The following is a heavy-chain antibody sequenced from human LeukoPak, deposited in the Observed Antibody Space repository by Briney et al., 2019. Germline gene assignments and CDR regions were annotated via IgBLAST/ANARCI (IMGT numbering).Heavy chain of an antibody. V-gene: IGHV4-59*12. J-gene: IGHJ3*02. D-gene: IGHD6-19*01. CDR2: MYESERP. CDR3: ARVGGAVAGVDGFDI. CDR1: GGSISSYY. Sequence: SVALSLTCTVSGGSISSYYWSWIRQPPGKGLECFGYMYESERPNYNPSLKSRVTMSVDTSKNQFSLKLSSVTAADTAVYFCARVGGAVAGVDGFDIWGQGTMVTVSS.